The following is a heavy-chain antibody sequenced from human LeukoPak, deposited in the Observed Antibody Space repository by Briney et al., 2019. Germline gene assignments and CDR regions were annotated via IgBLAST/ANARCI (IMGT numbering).Heavy chain of an antibody. Sequence: SETLSLTCTVSGDSVTSISYYWGGLRQPPGQGLEWIGSIQHTGTTFYNPSLKSRVTISVDTSKNQFSLTLNSVTAADTAVYYCARAHFIYSITWFWFDPWGQGTLVTVSS. CDR2: IQHTGTT. D-gene: IGHD6-13*01. V-gene: IGHV4-39*02. CDR1: GDSVTSISYY. CDR3: ARAHFIYSITWFWFDP. J-gene: IGHJ5*02.